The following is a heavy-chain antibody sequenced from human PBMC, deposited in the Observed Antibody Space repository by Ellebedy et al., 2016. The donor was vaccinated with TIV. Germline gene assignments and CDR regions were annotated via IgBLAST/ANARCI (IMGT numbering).Heavy chain of an antibody. J-gene: IGHJ6*02. CDR3: AREPFGFGSGEKYGMDV. CDR1: GGSIYNYY. Sequence: MPSETLSLTCTVSGGSIYNYYWTWIRQSPGHELEWIGEINHSGTAKYKPSLTSRVTMSVDTSKNEISLRLRSVTAADTAVYYCAREPFGFGSGEKYGMDVWGHGTTVTVSS. V-gene: IGHV4-59*01. D-gene: IGHD1-26*01. CDR2: INHSGTA.